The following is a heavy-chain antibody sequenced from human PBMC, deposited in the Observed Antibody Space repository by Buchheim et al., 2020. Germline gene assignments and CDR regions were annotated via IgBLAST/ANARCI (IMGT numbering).Heavy chain of an antibody. CDR3: ARDRNYYDSNGLPY. CDR2: IIPIFGVA. CDR1: GGTFSSYT. D-gene: IGHD3-22*01. Sequence: QVQLVQSGAEVKKPGSSVKVSCKSSGGTFSSYTISWVRQAPGQGLEWMGTIIPIFGVAKYAQRFRDRVTITADKSTSPAYMELSSLRSEDTAVYYCARDRNYYDSNGLPYWGQGTL. V-gene: IGHV1-69*08. J-gene: IGHJ4*02.